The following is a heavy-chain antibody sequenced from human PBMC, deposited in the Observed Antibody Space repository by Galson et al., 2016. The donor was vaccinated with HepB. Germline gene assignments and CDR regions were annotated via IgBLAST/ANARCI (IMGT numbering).Heavy chain of an antibody. Sequence: SLRLSCAASGFSVSSSYMSWVRQAPGKGLEWVSVLYPGGTTYLADSVKGRFTISRDNSNNMVHLHMNSLRVEDTAVYFCARDEWQLCPWHYSMDVWGQGTTVTVSS. CDR1: GFSVSSSY. J-gene: IGHJ6*02. V-gene: IGHV3-66*01. D-gene: IGHD6-6*01. CDR2: LYPGGTT. CDR3: ARDEWQLCPWHYSMDV.